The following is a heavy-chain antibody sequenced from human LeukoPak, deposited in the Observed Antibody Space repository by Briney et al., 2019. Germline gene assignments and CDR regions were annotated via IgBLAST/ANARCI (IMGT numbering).Heavy chain of an antibody. J-gene: IGHJ3*02. CDR2: IYPGDSET. CDR1: GYSFTSYW. D-gene: IGHD1-26*01. CDR3: AGAIVGAATAFDI. V-gene: IGHV5-51*01. Sequence: HGESLKISCKGSGYSFTSYWIGWVRQMPGKGLEWMGIIYPGDSETRYSPSFQGQVTISTDKSISTAYLQWSSLKASDTAMYYCAGAIVGAATAFDIWGQGTMVTVSS.